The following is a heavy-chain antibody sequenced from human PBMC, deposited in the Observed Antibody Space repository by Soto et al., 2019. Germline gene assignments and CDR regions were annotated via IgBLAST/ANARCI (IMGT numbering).Heavy chain of an antibody. CDR3: ARMGYYDSSGSRGYYFDF. CDR1: GFSLSTSGMR. V-gene: IGHV2-70*04. CDR2: IDWDDDK. J-gene: IGHJ4*02. D-gene: IGHD3-22*01. Sequence: SGPTLVNPTQTLTPTCTFSGFSLSTSGMRVSWIRQPPGKALEWLARIDWDDDKFYSTSLETRLTISKDTSKNQVVLTMTNMDPVDTATYFCARMGYYDSSGSRGYYFDFWGQGTLVTVSS.